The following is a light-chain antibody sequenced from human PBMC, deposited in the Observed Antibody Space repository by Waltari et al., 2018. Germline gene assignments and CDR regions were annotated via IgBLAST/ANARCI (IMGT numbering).Light chain of an antibody. CDR1: QSVLYSSNTKNY. CDR3: QQYYSTPPK. Sequence: DIVMTQSPDSLAVSLGERATINCKSSQSVLYSSNTKNYLAGYQQKPGQPPKLLIYWASTRESGVPDRFSGSGSGTDFTLTISSLQAEDVAVYYCQQYYSTPPKFGQGTKVEIK. CDR2: WAS. J-gene: IGKJ1*01. V-gene: IGKV4-1*01.